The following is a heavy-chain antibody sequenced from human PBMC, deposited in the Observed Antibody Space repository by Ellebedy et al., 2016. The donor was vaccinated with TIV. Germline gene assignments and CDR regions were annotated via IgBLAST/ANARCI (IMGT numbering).Heavy chain of an antibody. D-gene: IGHD2/OR15-2a*01. Sequence: MPSETLSLTCAVYGGSFSGYYWSWIRQPPGKGLEWIGEINHSGNTYYNPSLKSRVTISVDTSKNQFSLKLSSVTAADTAVYYCAKKFLRRGFDPWGQGTLVTVSS. CDR2: INHSGNT. CDR1: GGSFSGYY. J-gene: IGHJ5*02. CDR3: AKKFLRRGFDP. V-gene: IGHV4-34*01.